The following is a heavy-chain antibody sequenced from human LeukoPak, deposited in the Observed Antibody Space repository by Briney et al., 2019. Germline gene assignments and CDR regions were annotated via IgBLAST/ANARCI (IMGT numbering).Heavy chain of an antibody. J-gene: IGHJ4*02. CDR3: ASSPVYSSAPTRFDY. Sequence: GGSLRLSCAASGFTFSSYSMNWVRQAPGKGLEWVSSISSSSSYIYYADSVKGRFTISRDNAKNSLYLQMNSLRAEDTAVYYCASSPVYSSAPTRFDYWGQGTLVTLSS. CDR2: ISSSSSYI. V-gene: IGHV3-21*01. D-gene: IGHD6-19*01. CDR1: GFTFSSYS.